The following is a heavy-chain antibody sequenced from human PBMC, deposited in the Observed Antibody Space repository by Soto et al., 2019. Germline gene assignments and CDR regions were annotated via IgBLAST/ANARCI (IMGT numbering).Heavy chain of an antibody. CDR3: AKDLHDFASFFFYGVDV. V-gene: IGHV3-30*18. D-gene: IGHD3-10*01. CDR2: IIYDGSKK. Sequence: PGGSLRLSCAASGFRFSSSGMHWVRQAPGKGLEWVAVIIYDGSKKEYADSVKGRFTVSRDNSKDTVYLQMNNLRPEDTGVYYCAKDLHDFASFFFYGVDVWGQGTSVTVSS. J-gene: IGHJ6*02. CDR1: GFRFSSSG.